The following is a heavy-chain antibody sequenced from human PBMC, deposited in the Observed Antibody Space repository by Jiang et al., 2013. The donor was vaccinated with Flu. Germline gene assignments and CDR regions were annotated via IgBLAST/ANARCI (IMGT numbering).Heavy chain of an antibody. V-gene: IGHV7-4-1*02. J-gene: IGHJ6*02. CDR2: INTNTGNP. CDR3: ARVSSFIIAAAGTYYYYGMDV. Sequence: SVKVSCKASGYTFTSYAMNWVRQAPGQGLEWMGWINTNTGNPTYAQGFTGRFVFSLNTSVSTAYLQISSLKAEDTAVYYCARVSSFIIAAAGTYYYYGMDVWGQGTTVTVSS. D-gene: IGHD6-13*01. CDR1: GYTFTSYA.